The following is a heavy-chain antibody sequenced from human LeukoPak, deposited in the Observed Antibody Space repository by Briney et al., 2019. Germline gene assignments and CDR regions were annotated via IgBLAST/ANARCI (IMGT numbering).Heavy chain of an antibody. V-gene: IGHV5-51*01. Sequence: GESLKISCKGFGYSFTSHWIGWVRQMPGKGLEWMGIIDPGDSDARYSPYFQGQVTISVDKSISTAYLQWSSLKASDTAKYFCARRSNILGNAMDVWGQGTTVTVSS. D-gene: IGHD2-8*02. CDR1: GYSFTSHW. CDR3: ARRSNILGNAMDV. J-gene: IGHJ6*02. CDR2: IDPGDSDA.